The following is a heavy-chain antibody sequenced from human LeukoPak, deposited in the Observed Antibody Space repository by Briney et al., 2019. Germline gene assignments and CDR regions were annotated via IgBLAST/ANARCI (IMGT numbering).Heavy chain of an antibody. D-gene: IGHD3-22*01. V-gene: IGHV1-69*05. J-gene: IGHJ4*02. CDR3: ARDSYDSSGYYRSHFDY. Sequence: ASVKVSCKASGGTFSSYAISWVRQAPGQGLEWMGGIIPIFGTANYAQKFQGRVTITTDESTSTAYMELSSLRSEDTAVYYCARDSYDSSGYYRSHFDYWGQGTLVTVSS. CDR2: IIPIFGTA. CDR1: GGTFSSYA.